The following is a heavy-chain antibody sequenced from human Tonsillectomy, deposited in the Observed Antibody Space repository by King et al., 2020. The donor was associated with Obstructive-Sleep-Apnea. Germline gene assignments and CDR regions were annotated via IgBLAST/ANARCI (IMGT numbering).Heavy chain of an antibody. CDR1: GYSFTGYY. CDR2: INPNSGGT. Sequence: VQLVESGAEVKKPGASVKVSCKASGYSFTGYYIHWVRQAPGEGLEWVGWINPNSGGTNYAQKFQGRVTMTRDTSISTAYMELSRLRSDDTAVYYCAKTFKAEYCSGGSCSPKDVWGQGTTVTVSS. J-gene: IGHJ6*02. CDR3: AKTFKAEYCSGGSCSPKDV. D-gene: IGHD2-15*01. V-gene: IGHV1-2*02.